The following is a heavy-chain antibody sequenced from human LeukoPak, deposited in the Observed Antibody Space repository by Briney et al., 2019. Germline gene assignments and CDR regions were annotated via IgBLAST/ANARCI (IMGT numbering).Heavy chain of an antibody. V-gene: IGHV1-18*01. CDR3: ARVTVVVTASHAFDI. D-gene: IGHD2-21*02. Sequence: ASVKVSXKASGYTFTSYGISWVRQAPGQGLEWMGWISAYNGNTNYAQKLQGRVTMTTDTSTSTAYMELRSLRSDDTAVYYCARVTVVVTASHAFDIWGQGTMVTVSS. CDR2: ISAYNGNT. CDR1: GYTFTSYG. J-gene: IGHJ3*02.